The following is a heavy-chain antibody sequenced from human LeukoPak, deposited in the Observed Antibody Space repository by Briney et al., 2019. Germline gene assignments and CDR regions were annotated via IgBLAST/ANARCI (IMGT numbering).Heavy chain of an antibody. CDR1: GFTFSSYS. J-gene: IGHJ5*01. V-gene: IGHV3-48*04. Sequence: QAGGSLRLSCAASGFTFSSYSMNWVRQAPGKGLEWVSYISSSSSTIYYGDSVKGLFTIHRDNAKNSLYLQMNSLRAEDTAVYYCARVYPYSSGWYEFWGQGTRVTVPS. D-gene: IGHD6-19*01. CDR3: ARVYPYSSGWYEF. CDR2: ISSSSSTI.